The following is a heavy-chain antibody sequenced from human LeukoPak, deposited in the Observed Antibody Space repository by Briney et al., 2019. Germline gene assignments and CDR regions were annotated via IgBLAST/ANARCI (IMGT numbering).Heavy chain of an antibody. CDR3: AKDRYSSSSWYIFDY. D-gene: IGHD6-13*01. Sequence: PGRSLRLSCAASGFTFDDYAMHWVRQAPGKGLEWVSGISWNSGSIGYADSVKGRFTISRDNAKNSLYLQMNSLGAEDTALYYCAKDRYSSSSWYIFDYWGQGTLVTVSS. V-gene: IGHV3-9*01. J-gene: IGHJ4*02. CDR2: ISWNSGSI. CDR1: GFTFDDYA.